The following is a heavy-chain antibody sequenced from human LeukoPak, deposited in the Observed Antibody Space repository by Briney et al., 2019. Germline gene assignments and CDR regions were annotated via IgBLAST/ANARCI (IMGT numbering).Heavy chain of an antibody. V-gene: IGHV1-18*04. D-gene: IGHD3-22*01. Sequence: GASVKVSCKASGYTFTGYYMHWVRQAPGQGLEWMGWISAYNGNTNYAQKLQGRVTMTTDTSTSTAYMELRSLRSDDTAVYYCARSITMIVVVPDYWGQGTLVTVSS. J-gene: IGHJ4*02. CDR3: ARSITMIVVVPDY. CDR1: GYTFTGYY. CDR2: ISAYNGNT.